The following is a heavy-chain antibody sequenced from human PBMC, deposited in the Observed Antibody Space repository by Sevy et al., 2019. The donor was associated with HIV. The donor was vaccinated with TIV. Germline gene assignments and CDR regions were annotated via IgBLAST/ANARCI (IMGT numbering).Heavy chain of an antibody. CDR1: GGSINSDH. Sequence: SETLSLTCTVSGGSINSDHWNWIRQPPGKGLEWIGYVYYTGGTNYNPSLKNRVTISVDRTKNQLSLKLTSVTAADTAVYYCARRNDFDIWGQGTMVTVSS. CDR3: ARRNDFDI. V-gene: IGHV4-59*08. J-gene: IGHJ3*02. CDR2: VYYTGGT.